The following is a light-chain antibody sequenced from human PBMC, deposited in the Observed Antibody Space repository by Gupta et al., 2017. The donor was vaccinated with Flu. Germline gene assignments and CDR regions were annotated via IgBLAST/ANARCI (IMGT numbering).Light chain of an antibody. Sequence: QSALTQPPSASGSPGQSVTISCTGTSSDVGGYKYVSWYQQHPGKAPKLMIYEVSKRPSGVPDRFSGSKSGNTASLTVSGLQDEDEADYYCSSYAGSNNLVFGGGTKLTVL. CDR2: EVS. CDR1: SSDVGGYKY. J-gene: IGLJ2*01. CDR3: SSYAGSNNLV. V-gene: IGLV2-8*01.